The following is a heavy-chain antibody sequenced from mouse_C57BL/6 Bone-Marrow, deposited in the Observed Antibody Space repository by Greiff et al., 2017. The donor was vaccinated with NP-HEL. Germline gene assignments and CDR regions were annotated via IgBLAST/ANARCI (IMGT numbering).Heavy chain of an antibody. J-gene: IGHJ3*01. CDR3: ARYDGYSLWFAY. CDR1: GYTFTDYN. Sequence: EVKLVESGPELVKPGASVKIPCKASGYTFTDYNMDWVKQSHGKSLEWIGDIKPNNGGTIYNQKFKGKATLTVDKSSSTDYMELRSLTSEDTAVYYCARYDGYSLWFAYWGQGTLVTVSA. D-gene: IGHD2-3*01. V-gene: IGHV1-18*01. CDR2: IKPNNGGT.